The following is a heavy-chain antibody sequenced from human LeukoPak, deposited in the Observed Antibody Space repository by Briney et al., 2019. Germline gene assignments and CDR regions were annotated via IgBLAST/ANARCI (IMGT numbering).Heavy chain of an antibody. CDR2: IRYDGSNK. V-gene: IGHV3-30*02. D-gene: IGHD3-22*01. Sequence: GGSLRLSCAASGFTFSSYGMHWVRQAPGKGLEWVAFIRYDGSNKYYADSVKGRFTISRDNSKNTLYLQMNSLRAEDTAVYYCAKDRVGITMIVVVPIDAFDIWAKGQWSPSLQ. J-gene: IGHJ3*02. CDR3: AKDRVGITMIVVVPIDAFDI. CDR1: GFTFSSYG.